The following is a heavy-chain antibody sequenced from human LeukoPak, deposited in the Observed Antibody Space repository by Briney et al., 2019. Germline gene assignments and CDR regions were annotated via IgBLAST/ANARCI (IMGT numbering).Heavy chain of an antibody. CDR1: GFTFSNFA. CDR2: IRSRDGIV. CDR3: VRDYVYAFDI. Sequence: GGSLRLSCAASGFTFSNFAMSWVRQAPGKGLEWISYIRSRDGIVSYADSVKGRFTISTDTAKSSLFLQMNGLSADDTAVYYCVRDYVYAFDIWGQGTMVTVSS. V-gene: IGHV3-48*01. J-gene: IGHJ3*02. D-gene: IGHD3-16*01.